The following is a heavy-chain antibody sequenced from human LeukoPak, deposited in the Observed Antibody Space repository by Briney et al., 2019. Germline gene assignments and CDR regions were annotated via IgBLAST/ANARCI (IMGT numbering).Heavy chain of an antibody. CDR2: INSDGSST. Sequence: GGSLRLSCAASGVTFSAYWIHWVRQAPGKGLVWVSRINSDGSSTNYADSVKGRFTISRDNAKNTLYLQMNSLRAEDTAVYYCARGYSYACDYCRQGTLVTVSS. CDR1: GVTFSAYW. CDR3: ARGYSYACDY. J-gene: IGHJ4*02. V-gene: IGHV3-74*01. D-gene: IGHD5-18*01.